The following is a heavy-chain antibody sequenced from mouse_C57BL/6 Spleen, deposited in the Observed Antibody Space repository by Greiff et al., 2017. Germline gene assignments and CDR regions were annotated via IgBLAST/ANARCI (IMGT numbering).Heavy chain of an antibody. Sequence: VQLQQSGAELVKPGASVKLSCKASGYTFTSYWMHWVKQRPGQGLEWIGMIHPNSGSTNYNEKFKSKATLTVDKSSSTAYMQLSSLTSEDSAVYYCARGAITTVVATGDWYFDVWGTGTTVTVSS. J-gene: IGHJ1*03. V-gene: IGHV1-64*01. CDR2: IHPNSGST. D-gene: IGHD1-1*01. CDR3: ARGAITTVVATGDWYFDV. CDR1: GYTFTSYW.